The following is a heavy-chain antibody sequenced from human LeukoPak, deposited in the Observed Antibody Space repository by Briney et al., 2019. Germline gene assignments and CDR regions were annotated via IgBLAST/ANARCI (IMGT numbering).Heavy chain of an antibody. CDR1: GGSFSGYY. CDR2: INRSGST. D-gene: IGHD6-13*01. V-gene: IGHV4-34*01. Sequence: PSETLSLTCAVYGGSFSGYYWSWIRQPPGKGLEWIGEINRSGSTNYNPSLKSRVTISVDTSKNQFSLKLSSVTAVDTAVYYCARASVAAAAVPFDYWGQGTLVTVSS. J-gene: IGHJ4*02. CDR3: ARASVAAAAVPFDY.